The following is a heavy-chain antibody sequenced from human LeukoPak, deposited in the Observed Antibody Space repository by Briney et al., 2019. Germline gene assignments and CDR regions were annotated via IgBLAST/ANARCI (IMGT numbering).Heavy chain of an antibody. CDR3: ASRSSIWSGYQDTLYYFDS. CDR1: GGSISSYY. CDR2: IYYSGST. D-gene: IGHD3-3*01. Sequence: PSETLSLTCTVAGGSISSYYWSWIRQPPGKRLEWIGHIYYSGSTNYNPSLKSRVPISVDTSKNQFSLTLSSVAAPDTAVYYCASRSSIWSGYQDTLYYFDSWGQGTLVTVSS. J-gene: IGHJ4*02. V-gene: IGHV4-59*01.